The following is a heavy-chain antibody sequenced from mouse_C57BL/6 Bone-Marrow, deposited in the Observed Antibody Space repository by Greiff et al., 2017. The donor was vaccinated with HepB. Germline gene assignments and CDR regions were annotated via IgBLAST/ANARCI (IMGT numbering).Heavy chain of an antibody. CDR1: GYTFTSYW. CDR2: IYPSDSET. J-gene: IGHJ2*01. D-gene: IGHD1-1*01. V-gene: IGHV1-61*01. Sequence: QVQLQQPGAELVRPGSSVKLSCKASGYTFTSYWMDWVKQRPGQGLEWIGNIYPSDSETHYNQKFKDKATLTVDKSSSTAYMQLSSLTSEDSAVYFCASLGYYYRSRGPFDYWGQGTTLTVSS. CDR3: ASLGYYYRSRGPFDY.